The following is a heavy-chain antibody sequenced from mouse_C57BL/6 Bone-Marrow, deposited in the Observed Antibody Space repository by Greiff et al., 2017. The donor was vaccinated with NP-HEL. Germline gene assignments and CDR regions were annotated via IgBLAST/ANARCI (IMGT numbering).Heavy chain of an antibody. CDR2: IRNKANNHAT. V-gene: IGHV6-6*01. Sequence: EVQRVESGGGLVQPGGSMKLSCAASGFTFSDAWMDWVRQSPEKGLEWVAEIRNKANNHATYYAESVKGRFTISRDDSKSSVYLQMNSLRAQEPGIYYCTRSYDYEVRFAYWGQGTLVTVSA. J-gene: IGHJ3*01. D-gene: IGHD2-4*01. CDR3: TRSYDYEVRFAY. CDR1: GFTFSDAW.